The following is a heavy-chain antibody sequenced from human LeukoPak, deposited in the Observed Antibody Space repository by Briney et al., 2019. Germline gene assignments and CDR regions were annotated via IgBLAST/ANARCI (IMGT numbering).Heavy chain of an antibody. J-gene: IGHJ4*02. CDR3: ANGRYCSGGSCYLFYYFDY. D-gene: IGHD2-15*01. CDR2: ISYDGSNK. Sequence: GGSLRLSCAASGFTFSSYGMHWVRQAPGKGLEWVAVISYDGSNKYYADSVKGRFTISRDNSKNTLYLQMNSLRAEDTAVYYCANGRYCSGGSCYLFYYFDYWGQGTLVTVSS. V-gene: IGHV3-30*18. CDR1: GFTFSSYG.